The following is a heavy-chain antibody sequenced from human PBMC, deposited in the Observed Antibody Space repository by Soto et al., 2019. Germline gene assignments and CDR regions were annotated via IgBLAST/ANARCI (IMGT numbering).Heavy chain of an antibody. CDR1: GESIDTAGYY. CDR2: IYHSGAT. J-gene: IGHJ1*01. V-gene: IGHV4-31*03. CDR3: SRGEY. Sequence: QVQLQESGPRLVRPSQTLSLTCTVSGESIDTAGYYWTWSRQRPGRGLEWLGFIYHSGATYYSSSMKSRLSISIDRSQNQFSLKVTSVTAADTAVYFCSRGEYWGQGMLVTVSS. D-gene: IGHD2-21*01.